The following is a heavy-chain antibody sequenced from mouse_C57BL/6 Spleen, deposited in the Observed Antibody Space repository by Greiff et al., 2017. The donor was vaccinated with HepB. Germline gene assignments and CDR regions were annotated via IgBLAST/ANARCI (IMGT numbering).Heavy chain of an antibody. J-gene: IGHJ2*01. CDR1: GYTFTSYW. CDR2: IYPSDSET. Sequence: QVQLQQPGAELVRPGSSVKLSCKASGYTFTSYWIDWVKQRPGQGLEWIGNIYPSDSETHYNQKFKDKATLTVDKSSSTAYMQLSSLTSEDSAVYYCARSLPLDYWGQGTTLTVSS. CDR3: ARSLPLDY. V-gene: IGHV1-61*01.